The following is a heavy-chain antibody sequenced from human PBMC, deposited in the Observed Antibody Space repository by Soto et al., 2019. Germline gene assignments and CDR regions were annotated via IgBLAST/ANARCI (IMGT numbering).Heavy chain of an antibody. CDR2: INPDSGGT. J-gene: IGHJ6*02. D-gene: IGHD2-21*02. V-gene: IGHV1-2*02. Sequence: ASVKVSCKASGYPFTDYYMHWVRQAPGQGLEWMGWINPDSGGTNYAQKFQGRVTVTRDTSISTAYMDLSSLRSDDTAVYYCARHRVVGTAPPFYYSGVDVWGQGTTVTVSS. CDR1: GYPFTDYY. CDR3: ARHRVVGTAPPFYYSGVDV.